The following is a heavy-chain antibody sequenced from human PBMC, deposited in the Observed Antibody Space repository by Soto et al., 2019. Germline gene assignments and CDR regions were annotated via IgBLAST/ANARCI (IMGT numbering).Heavy chain of an antibody. V-gene: IGHV3-30*18. CDR2: ISYDRSNK. CDR3: AKDGRTLRYFDWFHTDVYGMDV. D-gene: IGHD3-9*01. J-gene: IGHJ6*02. Sequence: PGGSLRLSCAASGFTFSSYGMHWVRQAPGKGLEWVAVISYDRSNKYYADYVKGRFTISRDNSKNTLYLKMNSLRAEDTAVYYCAKDGRTLRYFDWFHTDVYGMDVWGQGTTVTVSS. CDR1: GFTFSSYG.